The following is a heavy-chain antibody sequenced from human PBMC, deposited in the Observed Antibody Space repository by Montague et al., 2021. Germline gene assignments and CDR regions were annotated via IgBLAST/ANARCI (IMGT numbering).Heavy chain of an antibody. CDR3: AVGSESAWELLHH. D-gene: IGHD1-26*01. Sequence: SETLSLTCTVSGDSISSKYFWSWVRQPLGKGLGWIGEIYHGTTSYSPSLKGRLTVSMDTSKNQFSLKLSSVTAVDTAIYYCAVGSESAWELLHHWGQGSLVTVSS. CDR2: IYHGTT. J-gene: IGHJ5*02. CDR1: GDSISSKYF. V-gene: IGHV4-4*02.